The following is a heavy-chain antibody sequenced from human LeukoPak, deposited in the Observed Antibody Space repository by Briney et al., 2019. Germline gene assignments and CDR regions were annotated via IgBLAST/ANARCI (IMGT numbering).Heavy chain of an antibody. V-gene: IGHV4-59*01. CDR3: ARGFRRSLWTDCYFDY. D-gene: IGHD5-18*01. CDR1: GCSISSYY. J-gene: IGHJ4*02. Sequence: PSETLSLTCTGSGCSISSYYWSWIRHPPGKGLEWLVYIYYSGSTNYNPSLKSRVTISVDTSKNQFSLKLSSVTAADTAVYYCARGFRRSLWTDCYFDYWGQGTLVTVSS. CDR2: IYYSGST.